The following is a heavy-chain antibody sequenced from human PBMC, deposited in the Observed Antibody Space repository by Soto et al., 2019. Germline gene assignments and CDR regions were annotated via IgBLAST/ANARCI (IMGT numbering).Heavy chain of an antibody. Sequence: GGSLRLSCTASGFTFSNYAMSWVRQAPGKGLEWVSLISGSGGSTNYADSVKGRFTISRDNTKNTLYLQMDRLRVDDTAVYFCARDASGPFDYWGQGTLVTVSS. CDR1: GFTFSNYA. J-gene: IGHJ4*02. V-gene: IGHV3-23*01. CDR2: ISGSGGST. CDR3: ARDASGPFDY. D-gene: IGHD6-19*01.